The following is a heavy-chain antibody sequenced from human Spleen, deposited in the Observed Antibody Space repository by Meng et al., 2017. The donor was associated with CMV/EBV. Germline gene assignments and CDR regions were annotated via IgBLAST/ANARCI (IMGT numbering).Heavy chain of an antibody. Sequence: GGSLRLSCAASGFTFDDYGMSWVRQAPGKGLEWVSSISSSSSYIHYADSVRGRFTISRDNSKNTLYLQMNSLRAEDTAVYYCATDPYSSPSYYYYYGMDVWGQGTTVTVSS. V-gene: IGHV3-21*04. J-gene: IGHJ6*02. CDR1: GFTFDDYG. D-gene: IGHD6-13*01. CDR2: ISSSSSYI. CDR3: ATDPYSSPSYYYYYGMDV.